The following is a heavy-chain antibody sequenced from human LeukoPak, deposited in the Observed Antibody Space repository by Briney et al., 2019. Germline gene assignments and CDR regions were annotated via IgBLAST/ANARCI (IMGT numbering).Heavy chain of an antibody. CDR2: IRYDGSNK. V-gene: IGHV3-30*02. CDR1: GLTFSSYG. D-gene: IGHD4-23*01. CDR3: AKDRRTTVVTSSLDY. J-gene: IGHJ4*02. Sequence: GGSLRLSCAASGLTFSSYGMHWVRQAPGKGLEWVAFIRYDGSNKYYADSVKGRFTISRDNSKNTLYLQMNSLRAEDTAVYYCAKDRRTTVVTSSLDYWGQGTLVTVSS.